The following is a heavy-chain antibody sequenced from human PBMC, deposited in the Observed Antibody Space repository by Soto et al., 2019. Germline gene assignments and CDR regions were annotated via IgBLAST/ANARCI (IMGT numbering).Heavy chain of an antibody. J-gene: IGHJ3*02. Sequence: ETLSLTCPVAGGSIRSYYWSWIRQPPGKGLEWIGYIYYSGSTNYNPSLKSRVTISVDTSKNQFSLKLSSVTAADTAVYYCARVWGGAFDIWGQGTMVT. CDR1: GGSIRSYY. CDR3: ARVWGGAFDI. D-gene: IGHD3-10*01. V-gene: IGHV4-59*01. CDR2: IYYSGST.